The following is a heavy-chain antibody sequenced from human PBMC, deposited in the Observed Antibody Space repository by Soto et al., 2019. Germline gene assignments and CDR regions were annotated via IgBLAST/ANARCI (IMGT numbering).Heavy chain of an antibody. V-gene: IGHV3-33*01. CDR2: IWYDGSLK. CDR1: GFTFNTYG. D-gene: IGHD5-18*01. CDR3: ARARGYTYGPPTY. J-gene: IGHJ4*02. Sequence: SLRLSCAASGFTFNTYGMHWVRQAPGKGLEWVAVIWYDGSLKYYADSVKGRFTISRDNSKNTLYLQINSLRAEDTAVYYCARARGYTYGPPTYWGQGTLVTVSS.